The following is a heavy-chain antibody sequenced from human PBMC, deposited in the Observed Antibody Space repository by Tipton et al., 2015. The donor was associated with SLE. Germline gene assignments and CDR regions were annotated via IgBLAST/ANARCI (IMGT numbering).Heavy chain of an antibody. V-gene: IGHV4-4*09. D-gene: IGHD3-22*01. Sequence: LRLSCTVSGGSISSHYWSWIRQPAGKGLEWIGYIYTGGSTNYNPSLKSRVTISVDTSKNQFSLKLSSVTAADTAVYYCARGKRITLIAPAFDIWGQGTMVTVSS. CDR1: GGSISSHY. CDR2: IYTGGST. CDR3: ARGKRITLIAPAFDI. J-gene: IGHJ3*02.